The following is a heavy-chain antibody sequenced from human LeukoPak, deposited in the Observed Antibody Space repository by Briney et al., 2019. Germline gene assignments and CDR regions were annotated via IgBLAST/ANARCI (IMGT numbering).Heavy chain of an antibody. D-gene: IGHD2-2*01. CDR1: GGSFSGCY. CDR2: VNNSEST. J-gene: IGHJ4*02. Sequence: SETLSLTCAVSGGSFSGCYWSWVRQPPRKGLEWVGEVNNSESTSINPSLTCRVTISVHTSKNQSSLTLSSVTAAHTAVYYCARGLLNPNCSSTSSYAVEFDYWGQGTLVTVSP. CDR3: ARGLLNPNCSSTSSYAVEFDY. V-gene: IGHV4-34*01.